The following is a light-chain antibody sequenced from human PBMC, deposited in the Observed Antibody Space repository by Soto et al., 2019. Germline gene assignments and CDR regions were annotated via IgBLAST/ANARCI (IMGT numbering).Light chain of an antibody. Sequence: ALAQPRSVSGSPGQSVTISCAGTSSDVGGYKSVSWYQQHPGKAPKLIIYDVTKRPSGVPDRFSGSKSGNTASLTISGLQAEDEADYYCCSYAGSYFPYVFGTGTKVTVL. CDR3: CSYAGSYFPYV. V-gene: IGLV2-11*01. CDR2: DVT. CDR1: SSDVGGYKS. J-gene: IGLJ1*01.